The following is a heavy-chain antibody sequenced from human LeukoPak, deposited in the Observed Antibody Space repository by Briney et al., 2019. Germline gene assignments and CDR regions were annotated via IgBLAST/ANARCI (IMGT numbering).Heavy chain of an antibody. Sequence: SVKVSYKASGGTFSSYAISWVRQAPGQGLEWMGGIIPIFGTANYAQKFQGRVTITADESTSTAYMELSSLGSEDTAVYYCAVDIVVVVAAITFDYWGQGTLVTVSS. CDR2: IIPIFGTA. D-gene: IGHD2-15*01. J-gene: IGHJ4*02. CDR1: GGTFSSYA. CDR3: AVDIVVVVAAITFDY. V-gene: IGHV1-69*01.